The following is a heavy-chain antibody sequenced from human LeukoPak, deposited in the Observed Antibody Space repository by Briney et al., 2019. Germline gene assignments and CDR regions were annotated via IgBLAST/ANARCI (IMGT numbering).Heavy chain of an antibody. D-gene: IGHD5-18*01. V-gene: IGHV4-39*07. CDR1: GGSISSSGYY. Sequence: SETLSLTCTVSGGSISSSGYYWGWIRQPPGKGLEWIGSIYYSGSTYYTPSLKSRVTISVNTSKNQFFLKLSSVTAADTAVYYCARDRGYSYGSAWFDPWGQGTLVTVSS. J-gene: IGHJ5*02. CDR3: ARDRGYSYGSAWFDP. CDR2: IYYSGST.